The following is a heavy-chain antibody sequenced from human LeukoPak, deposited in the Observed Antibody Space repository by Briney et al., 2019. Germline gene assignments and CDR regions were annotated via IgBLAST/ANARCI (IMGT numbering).Heavy chain of an antibody. CDR2: IRYDGSNK. D-gene: IGHD3-10*01. CDR3: ARGYVVRGVLHY. CDR1: GFTFSSYG. Sequence: GGSLRLSCAASGFTFSSYGMHWVRQAPGKGLEWVAFIRYDGSNKYYADSVKGRFTISRDNAKNSLYLQMNSLRVEDTAVYHCARGYVVRGVLHYWGQGTLVTVSS. V-gene: IGHV3-30*02. J-gene: IGHJ4*02.